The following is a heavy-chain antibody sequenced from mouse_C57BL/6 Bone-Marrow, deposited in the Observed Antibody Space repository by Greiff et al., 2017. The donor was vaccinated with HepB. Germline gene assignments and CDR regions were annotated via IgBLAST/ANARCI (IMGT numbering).Heavy chain of an antibody. CDR3: ARAFYYAMDY. J-gene: IGHJ4*01. Sequence: QVQLKQSGAELVKPGASVKLSCKASGYTFTSYWMHWVKQRPGQGLEWIGMIHPNSGSTNYNEKFKSKATLTVDKSSSTAYMQLSSLTSEDSAVYYCARAFYYAMDYWGQGTSVTVSS. CDR2: IHPNSGST. V-gene: IGHV1-64*01. CDR1: GYTFTSYW.